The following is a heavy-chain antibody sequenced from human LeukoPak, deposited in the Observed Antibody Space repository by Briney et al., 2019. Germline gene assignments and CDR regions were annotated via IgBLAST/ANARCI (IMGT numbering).Heavy chain of an antibody. V-gene: IGHV3-30*02. J-gene: IGHJ1*01. CDR1: GFTVSSSY. D-gene: IGHD3-22*01. Sequence: GGSLRLSCAASGFTVSSSYMSWVRQAPGKGLEWVTFIQYDGSNKYYADSVKGRFTISRDNSKNTLYLQMNSLRAEDTAIYYCAKDLSSGYYNFHHWGQGTLVTVSS. CDR2: IQYDGSNK. CDR3: AKDLSSGYYNFHH.